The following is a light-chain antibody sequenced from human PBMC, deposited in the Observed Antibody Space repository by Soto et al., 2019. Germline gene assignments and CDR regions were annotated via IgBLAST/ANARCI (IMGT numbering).Light chain of an antibody. CDR3: QYYHDYCWT. V-gene: IGKV1-5*03. CDR1: RSITSW. Sequence: DIQLTQSPSTLSASVGDRVTITCRASRSITSWLAWYQQKPGKAPNLLIYKTSNLESGVPSRFSGSGSGTEFTLTISSLQPDDFATYYCQYYHDYCWTFGQGTKVEI. CDR2: KTS. J-gene: IGKJ1*01.